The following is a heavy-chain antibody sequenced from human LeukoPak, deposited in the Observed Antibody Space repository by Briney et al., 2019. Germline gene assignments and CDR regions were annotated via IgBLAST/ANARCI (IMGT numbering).Heavy chain of an antibody. D-gene: IGHD3-22*01. CDR1: GGSISSSY. V-gene: IGHV4-4*07. CDR3: ARGPYSYDSSGAFDI. J-gene: IGHJ3*02. CDR2: ISSSGST. Sequence: SETLSLTCTVSGGSISSSYWSWIRQPAGKGLEWIGRISSSGSTNYNPSLKSRVTISVDTSKNQFSLKLSSVTAADTAVYFCARGPYSYDSSGAFDIWGQGTMVTVSS.